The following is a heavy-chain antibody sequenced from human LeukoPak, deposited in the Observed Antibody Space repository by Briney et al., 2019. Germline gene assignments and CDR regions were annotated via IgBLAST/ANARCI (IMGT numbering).Heavy chain of an antibody. V-gene: IGHV4-39*07. CDR1: GGSISSSSYY. CDR3: ARDMNTMVRGVIITSYGMDV. J-gene: IGHJ6*02. D-gene: IGHD3-10*01. Sequence: SETLSLTCTVSGGSISSSSYYWGWIRQPPGKGLEWIGSIYYSGSTYYNPSLKSRVTISVDTSKNQFSLKLSSVTAADTAVYYCARDMNTMVRGVIITSYGMDVWGQGTTVTVSS. CDR2: IYYSGST.